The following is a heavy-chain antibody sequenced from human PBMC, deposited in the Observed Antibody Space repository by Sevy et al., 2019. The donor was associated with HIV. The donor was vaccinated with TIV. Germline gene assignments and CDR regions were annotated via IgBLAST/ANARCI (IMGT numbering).Heavy chain of an antibody. Sequence: GGSLRLSCAASGFTFSNYAMSWVRQAPGKGLEWVSGISDSDYNTYYADSVKGRFTISRDNSKNSLYLQMNSLRAEDTAVYYCTKDEAYTVGTCYYFDYWGQGTLVTVSS. CDR2: ISDSDYNT. J-gene: IGHJ4*02. CDR1: GFTFSNYA. CDR3: TKDEAYTVGTCYYFDY. V-gene: IGHV3-23*01. D-gene: IGHD5-12*01.